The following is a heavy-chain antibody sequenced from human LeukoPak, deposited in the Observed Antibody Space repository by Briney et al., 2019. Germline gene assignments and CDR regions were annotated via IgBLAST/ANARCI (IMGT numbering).Heavy chain of an antibody. D-gene: IGHD2-2*01. J-gene: IGHJ6*02. CDR3: ARDDSTSRYYYYGMDV. CDR1: GFTFSSYW. Sequence: GGSLRLSCAASGFTFSSYWMSWVRQAPGKGLEWVANIKQDGSEKYYVDSVKGRFTISRDNAKNSLYLQMNSLRAEDTAVYYCARDDSTSRYYYYGMDVWGQGTTVIVSS. CDR2: IKQDGSEK. V-gene: IGHV3-7*01.